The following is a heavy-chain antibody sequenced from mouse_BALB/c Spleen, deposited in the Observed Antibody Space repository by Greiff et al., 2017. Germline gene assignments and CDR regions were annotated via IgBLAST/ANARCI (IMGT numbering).Heavy chain of an antibody. CDR3: AKGDYYGSSYGFAY. CDR1: GYTFTSYT. V-gene: IGHV1-4*02. J-gene: IGHJ3*01. CDR2: INPSSGYT. Sequence: VKLMESAAELARPGASVKMSCKASGYTFTSYTMHWVKQRPGQGLEWIGYINPSSGYTEYNQKFKDKTTLTADKSSSTAYMQLSSLTSEDSAVYYCAKGDYYGSSYGFAYWGQGTLVTVSA. D-gene: IGHD1-1*01.